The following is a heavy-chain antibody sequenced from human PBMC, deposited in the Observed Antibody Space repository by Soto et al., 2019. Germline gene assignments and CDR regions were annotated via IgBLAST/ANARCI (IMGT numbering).Heavy chain of an antibody. CDR1: GGTFSSLA. D-gene: IGHD3-10*01. J-gene: IGHJ4*02. Sequence: QVQLVQSGAEVKKPGSSVKVSCKASGGTFSSLAISWVRQAPGQGLEWMGGLVPVFGTANYAQKFQDRVTITADKSTCTSYVELRSLRSEDTAVYYCARRPGVFDYWGQGPLVTVSS. CDR3: ARRPGVFDY. V-gene: IGHV1-69*06. CDR2: LVPVFGTA.